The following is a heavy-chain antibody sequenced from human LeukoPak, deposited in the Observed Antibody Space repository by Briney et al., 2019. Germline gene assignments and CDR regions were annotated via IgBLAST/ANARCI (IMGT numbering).Heavy chain of an antibody. CDR2: TYYRSKWFS. V-gene: IGHV6-1*01. CDR3: ARGPAVLDP. J-gene: IGHJ5*02. D-gene: IGHD2-2*01. CDR1: GDSVSSNSAA. Sequence: SQTLSLTCAISGDSVSSNSAAWNWIRQSQSRGLEWLGRTYYRSKWFSAYAVSVKSRIIINPDTSKNRFSLQLNSVTPEDTAVYYCARGPAVLDPWGQGTLVTVSS.